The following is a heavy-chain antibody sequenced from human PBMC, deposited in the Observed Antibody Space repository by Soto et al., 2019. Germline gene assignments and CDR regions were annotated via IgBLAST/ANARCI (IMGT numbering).Heavy chain of an antibody. Sequence: QVQLVQSGAEVKKPGSSVKVSCKASGGTFSRHTVSWVRQAPGQGLEWMGGIIPVFGTTNYAQKFQGRVTITADESTGTTYMELSSLGSDDTAVYYCARWAGFCSSPSCYTALDYWGQGTLVTVSS. D-gene: IGHD2-2*02. CDR2: IIPVFGTT. CDR3: ARWAGFCSSPSCYTALDY. J-gene: IGHJ4*02. CDR1: GGTFSRHT. V-gene: IGHV1-69*01.